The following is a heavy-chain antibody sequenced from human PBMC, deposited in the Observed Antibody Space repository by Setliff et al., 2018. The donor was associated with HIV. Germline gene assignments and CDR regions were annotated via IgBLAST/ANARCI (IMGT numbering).Heavy chain of an antibody. CDR1: GYSFTRYW. CDR3: ARRSVSHGNGFDL. CDR2: ILPGDSDT. J-gene: IGHJ3*01. Sequence: GESLKISCKGSGYSFTRYWIGWVRQMPGKGLEWMGIILPGDSDTRFSPSFQGQASLSVDKSATTAYLHWSSLKASDTAIYYCARRSVSHGNGFDLWGQGTLVTVSS. V-gene: IGHV5-51*01. D-gene: IGHD3-10*01.